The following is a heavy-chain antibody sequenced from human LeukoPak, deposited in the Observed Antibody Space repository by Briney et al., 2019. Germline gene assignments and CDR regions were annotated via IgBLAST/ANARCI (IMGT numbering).Heavy chain of an antibody. CDR3: AKDVKVGATRGDY. CDR2: ISGSGGST. D-gene: IGHD1-26*01. J-gene: IGHJ4*02. V-gene: IGHV3-23*01. CDR1: GFTFSSYA. Sequence: GGSLRLSCAASGFTFSSYATSWVRQAPGKGLEWVSAISGSGGSTYYADSVKGRFTISRDNSKNALYLQMNSLRAEDTAVYYCAKDVKVGATRGDYWGQGTLVTVSS.